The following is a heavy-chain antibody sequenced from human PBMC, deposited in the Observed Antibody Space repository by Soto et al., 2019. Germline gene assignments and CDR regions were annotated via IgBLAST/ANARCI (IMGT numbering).Heavy chain of an antibody. V-gene: IGHV1-3*05. J-gene: IGHJ4*02. Sequence: QVQLVQSGAEEKKPGASVKVSCKASGYTFTSYAIHWVRQAPGQRLEWMGWINAGNGNTKNSQKLQGRVTITRDTSGSTAYVEMSSLKSEDTGVYYCARGEWWLLAYWGQGTLVTVSS. D-gene: IGHD2-15*01. CDR3: ARGEWWLLAY. CDR2: INAGNGNT. CDR1: GYTFTSYA.